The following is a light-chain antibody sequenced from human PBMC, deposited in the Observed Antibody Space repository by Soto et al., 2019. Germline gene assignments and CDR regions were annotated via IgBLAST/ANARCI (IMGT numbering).Light chain of an antibody. V-gene: IGKV1-5*03. J-gene: IGKJ1*01. Sequence: DIQMTQSPSTLSASVGDRVTITCRASQSINNWLAWYQQKPGKAPKLLIYMASTLESGVPSRFSGSRSGTEFTLTISSLQPDDFATYYCQQYNYYSWTFGQGTKVDIK. CDR3: QQYNYYSWT. CDR2: MAS. CDR1: QSINNW.